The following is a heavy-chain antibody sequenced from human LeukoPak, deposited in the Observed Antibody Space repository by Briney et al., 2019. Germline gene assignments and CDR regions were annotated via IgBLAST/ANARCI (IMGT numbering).Heavy chain of an antibody. D-gene: IGHD6-13*01. V-gene: IGHV3-30*18. Sequence: PGGSLRLSCAASGFTFSSYGMHWVRQAPGKGWEGVAVISYDGSNKYYADSVKGRFTISRDNSKNTLYLQMNSLRAEYTAVYYCAKDQTGSPDYWGQGTLVTVSS. CDR1: GFTFSSYG. J-gene: IGHJ4*02. CDR3: AKDQTGSPDY. CDR2: ISYDGSNK.